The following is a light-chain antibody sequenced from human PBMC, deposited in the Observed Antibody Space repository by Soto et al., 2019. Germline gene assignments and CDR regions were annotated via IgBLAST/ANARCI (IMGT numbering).Light chain of an antibody. Sequence: QSVLTQPASVSGSPGQSITISCTGTSGDVGGYNYVSWYQQHPGKAPKLMIYEVSNRPSGVSNRFSGSKSGNTASLTISGLQAEDEADYYCSSYSGTSTLYVFGTGTKVTVL. J-gene: IGLJ1*01. V-gene: IGLV2-14*01. CDR3: SSYSGTSTLYV. CDR1: SGDVGGYNY. CDR2: EVS.